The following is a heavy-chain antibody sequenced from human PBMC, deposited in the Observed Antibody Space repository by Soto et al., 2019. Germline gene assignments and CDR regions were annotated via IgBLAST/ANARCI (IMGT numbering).Heavy chain of an antibody. D-gene: IGHD3-16*01. V-gene: IGHV1-69*01. CDR3: ARGGGPYVWFNEF. Sequence: QVQLVQSGPEVKKPGSSVKVSCKDSGGLFSSFAISWVRQAPGQGLEWVGGIIPVFGTTNYAEKFQDRVTITADESTNTAYMGLSSLTSGDTAMYYCARGGGPYVWFNEFWGQGTLVTVSS. CDR2: IIPVFGTT. CDR1: GGLFSSFA. J-gene: IGHJ4*02.